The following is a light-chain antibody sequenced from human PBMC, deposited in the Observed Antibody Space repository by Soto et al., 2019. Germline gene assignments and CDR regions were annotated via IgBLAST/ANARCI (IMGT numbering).Light chain of an antibody. Sequence: EVVLTQSPGTLSFSPGERATLSCRASRSVSSNYLAWYQQRPGQAPRLLIYGASSRATGIPDRFSGSGSGTDFTLTISRLEPEDSAVYFCQHYSSQTFGQGTKVDIK. J-gene: IGKJ1*01. CDR2: GAS. CDR1: RSVSSNY. CDR3: QHYSSQT. V-gene: IGKV3-20*01.